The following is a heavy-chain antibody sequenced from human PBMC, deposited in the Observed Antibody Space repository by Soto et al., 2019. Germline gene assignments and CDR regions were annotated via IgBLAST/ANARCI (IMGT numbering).Heavy chain of an antibody. D-gene: IGHD4-17*01. V-gene: IGHV5-51*01. CDR3: VRLRYGDFYYAMDV. Sequence: ESLKISCKGCGYRFINYWIGWVRQMPGKGLEWMGIIYCGDSETRYSPSFQGQVTISADKSISTAYLQWSSLKASDTAMYYCVRLRYGDFYYAMDVWGQGTTVTVSS. J-gene: IGHJ6*02. CDR1: GYRFINYW. CDR2: IYCGDSET.